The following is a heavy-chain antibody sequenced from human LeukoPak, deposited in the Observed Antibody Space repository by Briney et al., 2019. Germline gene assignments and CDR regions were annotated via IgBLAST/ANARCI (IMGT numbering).Heavy chain of an antibody. V-gene: IGHV3-7*01. CDR1: GFTFSSYA. D-gene: IGHD5-12*01. CDR3: ARSGYSGYEDLDY. Sequence: GGSLRLSCAASGFTFSSYAMHWVRQAPGKGLEWVANIKQDGSEKYYVDSVKGRFTISRDNAKNSLYLQMNSLRAEDTAVYYCARSGYSGYEDLDYWGQGTLVTVSS. CDR2: IKQDGSEK. J-gene: IGHJ4*02.